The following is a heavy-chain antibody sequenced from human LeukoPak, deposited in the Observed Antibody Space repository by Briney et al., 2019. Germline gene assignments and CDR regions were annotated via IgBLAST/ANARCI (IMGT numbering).Heavy chain of an antibody. D-gene: IGHD4-11*01. CDR2: IYHSGST. Sequence: PSETLSLTCAVSGYSISSSYYWGWIRQPPGKGLEWIGTIYHSGSTHYNQSLKSRVTLSVDTSKNQFSLKLRSVTAADTAVYYCASLPSNTVSHDYWGQGTLVTVSS. CDR1: GYSISSSYY. V-gene: IGHV4-38-2*01. CDR3: ASLPSNTVSHDY. J-gene: IGHJ4*02.